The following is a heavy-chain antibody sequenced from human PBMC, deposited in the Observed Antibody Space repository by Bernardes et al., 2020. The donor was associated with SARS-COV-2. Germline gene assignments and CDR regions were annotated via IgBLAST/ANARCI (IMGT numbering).Heavy chain of an antibody. CDR3: ARAQSCGGDYYGYYYYGMDV. CDR1: GGSISSDY. D-gene: IGHD2-21*02. V-gene: IGHV4-59*01. Sequence: SETLSLTCSVSGGSISSDYWSWIRQSPGKGLEWIGYIYYSGGTNYNPSLKSRVTISVDRSKNQFSLKLNSVTAADTAVYYCARAQSCGGDYYGYYYYGMDVWGQGTTVTVSS. J-gene: IGHJ6*02. CDR2: IYYSGGT.